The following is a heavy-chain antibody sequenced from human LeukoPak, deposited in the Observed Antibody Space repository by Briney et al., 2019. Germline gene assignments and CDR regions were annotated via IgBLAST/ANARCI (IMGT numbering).Heavy chain of an antibody. Sequence: SETLSLTCTVSGGSISGYYWSWIRQPPGKGLEWIGSIHYRGSTYYKPSLKSRVTISVDTSKNQFSLKLSSVTAADTAVYYCASPSSGGYYLPFDDWGQGTLVTVSS. CDR2: IHYRGST. J-gene: IGHJ4*02. D-gene: IGHD3-22*01. V-gene: IGHV4-59*05. CDR3: ASPSSGGYYLPFDD. CDR1: GGSISGYY.